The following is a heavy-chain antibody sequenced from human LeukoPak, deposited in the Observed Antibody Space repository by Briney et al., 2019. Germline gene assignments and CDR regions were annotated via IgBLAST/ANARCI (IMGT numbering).Heavy chain of an antibody. CDR2: FDPEDGET. V-gene: IGHV1-24*01. D-gene: IGHD2-15*01. Sequence: VASVKVSCKVSGYTLTELSMHWVRQAPGKGLEWMGGFDPEDGETIYAQKFQGRVTMTEDTSTDTAYMELSSLRSEDTAVYYCATTDPYCSGGSCYLLPHLDYWGQGTLVTVSS. J-gene: IGHJ4*02. CDR1: GYTLTELS. CDR3: ATTDPYCSGGSCYLLPHLDY.